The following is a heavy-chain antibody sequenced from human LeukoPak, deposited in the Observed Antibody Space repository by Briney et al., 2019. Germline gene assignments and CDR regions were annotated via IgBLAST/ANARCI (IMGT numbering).Heavy chain of an antibody. J-gene: IGHJ1*01. Sequence: SETLSLTWTVAGGSISTCYWSWIRQPAGKGLEWIGRIDTSGSTNYKPSLNSPATMSVDTTRNKFSLKLSSVTTAHTAALYYARGFSGGYFRLNDGGQGSLVTVPS. CDR3: ARGFSGGYFRLND. D-gene: IGHD1-26*01. CDR1: GGSISTCY. CDR2: IDTSGST. V-gene: IGHV4-4*07.